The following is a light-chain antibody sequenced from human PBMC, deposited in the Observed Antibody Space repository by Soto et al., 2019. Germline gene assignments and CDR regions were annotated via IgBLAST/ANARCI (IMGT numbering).Light chain of an antibody. Sequence: DIQMTQSPSTLSASVGERVTINCRASQNVGTWLAWYQQKPGKAPNLLIYKASNLERGVPSRFSGSGSWTEINSTISSLQADDLATYYCQQNNRYPWTFGQGTKVEIK. V-gene: IGKV1-5*03. CDR3: QQNNRYPWT. CDR1: QNVGTW. CDR2: KAS. J-gene: IGKJ1*01.